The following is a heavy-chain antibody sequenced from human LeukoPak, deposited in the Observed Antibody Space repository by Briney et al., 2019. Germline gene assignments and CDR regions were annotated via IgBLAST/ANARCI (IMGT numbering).Heavy chain of an antibody. Sequence: ASVTVSCKASGYTFTSYYMHWVRQAPGQGLEWMGIINPSGGSTSYAQKFQGRVTMTRDTSTSTVYMELSSLRSEDTAVYYCARGPYYDILTGYYTPHWFDPWGQGTLVTVSS. CDR3: ARGPYYDILTGYYTPHWFDP. CDR1: GYTFTSYY. J-gene: IGHJ5*02. D-gene: IGHD3-9*01. V-gene: IGHV1-46*01. CDR2: INPSGGST.